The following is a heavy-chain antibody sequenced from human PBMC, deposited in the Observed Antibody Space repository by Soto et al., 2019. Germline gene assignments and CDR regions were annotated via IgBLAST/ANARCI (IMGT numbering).Heavy chain of an antibody. J-gene: IGHJ4*02. CDR1: GYTFTSYD. D-gene: IGHD2-15*01. CDR2: MNPNSGNT. CDR3: ARLRTFRSAPDY. V-gene: IGHV1-8*01. Sequence: ASVKVSCKASGYTFTSYDINWVRQATGQGLEYLGWMNPNSGNTGYVQKFQGRVTMTRDTSISTAYMELSSLRSEDTAVYYCARLRTFRSAPDYWGQGTLVTVSS.